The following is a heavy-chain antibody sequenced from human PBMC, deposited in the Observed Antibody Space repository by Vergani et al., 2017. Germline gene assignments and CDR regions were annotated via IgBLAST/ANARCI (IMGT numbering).Heavy chain of an antibody. CDR1: GFTFSSYS. D-gene: IGHD5-18*01. V-gene: IGHV3-48*01. J-gene: IGHJ4*02. CDR3: APSDLGTAMADFDY. CDR2: ISSSSSTI. Sequence: EVQLVESGGGLVQPGGSLRLSCAASGFTFSSYSMNWVRQAPGKGLEWVSYISSSSSTIYYADSVKGRFTISRDNAKNSLYLQMNSLRAEDTAVYYCAPSDLGTAMADFDYWGQGTLVTVSS.